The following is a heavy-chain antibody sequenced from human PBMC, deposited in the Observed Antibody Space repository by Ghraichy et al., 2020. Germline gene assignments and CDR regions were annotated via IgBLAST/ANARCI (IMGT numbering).Heavy chain of an antibody. CDR2: ISRTSSDI. Sequence: GGSLRLSCAASGFSFTSYALVWVRQAPGKGLEWVSYISRTSSDIYYADSVKGRFTISRDNAKNALFLQMNSLRAEDSGVYYCARDSRITTTGPYRWGRGTQVTVSS. D-gene: IGHD1-1*01. CDR1: GFSFTSYA. V-gene: IGHV3-21*01. CDR3: ARDSRITTTGPYR. J-gene: IGHJ1*01.